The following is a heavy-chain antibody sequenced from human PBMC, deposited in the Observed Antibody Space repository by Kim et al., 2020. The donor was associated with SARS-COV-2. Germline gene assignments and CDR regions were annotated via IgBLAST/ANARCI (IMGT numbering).Heavy chain of an antibody. D-gene: IGHD1-1*01. CDR1: GFRFADFV. Sequence: GGSLRLSCTASGFRFADFVRHWVRQVPGKGLEWISLITGDGYTTDYADSLEGRFTISRDNTKNSLYLQMTSLRSEDSALYYCSRQRERVAATLDSWGPGTLVTVSS. J-gene: IGHJ4*02. CDR3: SRQRERVAATLDS. CDR2: ITGDGYTT. V-gene: IGHV3-43*02.